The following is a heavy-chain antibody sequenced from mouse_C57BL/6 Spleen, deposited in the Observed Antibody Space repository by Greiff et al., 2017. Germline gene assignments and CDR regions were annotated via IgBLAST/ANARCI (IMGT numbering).Heavy chain of an antibody. J-gene: IGHJ2*01. V-gene: IGHV1-5*01. Sequence: VQLQQSGTVLARPGASVKMSCKTSGYTFTSYWMHWVKQRPGQGLEWIGAIYPGNSDTSYNQKFKGKAKLTAVTSASTAYMELSSLTNEDSAVYYCTRWDGSSLYYFDYWGQGTTLTVSS. CDR2: IYPGNSDT. CDR3: TRWDGSSLYYFDY. CDR1: GYTFTSYW. D-gene: IGHD1-1*01.